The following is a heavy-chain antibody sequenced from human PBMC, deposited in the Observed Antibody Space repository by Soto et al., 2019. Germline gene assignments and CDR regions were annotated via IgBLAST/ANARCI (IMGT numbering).Heavy chain of an antibody. Sequence: QVQLVQSGAEVKKPGASVKVSCKASGYTFTSYAMHWVRQAPGQRLEWMGWINAGNGNTKYSQKFQGRVTITRDTSASTAYMELSSLRSEDTAVYYCARSYSSYWGLDYWGQGTLVTVSS. CDR2: INAGNGNT. CDR3: ARSYSSYWGLDY. D-gene: IGHD1-26*01. J-gene: IGHJ4*02. V-gene: IGHV1-3*01. CDR1: GYTFTSYA.